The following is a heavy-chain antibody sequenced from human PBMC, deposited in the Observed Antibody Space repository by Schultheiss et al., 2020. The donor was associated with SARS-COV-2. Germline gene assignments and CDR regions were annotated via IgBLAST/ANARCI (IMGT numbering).Heavy chain of an antibody. V-gene: IGHV1-46*01. CDR3: AREVTAAVNWFDP. Sequence: ASVKVSCKASGYTFTSYYIHWVRQAPGQGLQWMGVMNPSGGGTTYAQKFQGRVTMTRDTSTSAVYMELSSVRSEDTAVYYCAREVTAAVNWFDPWGQGTLVTVSS. CDR1: GYTFTSYY. D-gene: IGHD6-13*01. J-gene: IGHJ5*02. CDR2: MNPSGGGT.